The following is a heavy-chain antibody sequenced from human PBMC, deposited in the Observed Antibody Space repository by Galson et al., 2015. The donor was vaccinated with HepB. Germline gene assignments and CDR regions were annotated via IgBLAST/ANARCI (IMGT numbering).Heavy chain of an antibody. V-gene: IGHV3-23*01. J-gene: IGHJ4*02. CDR3: AHKGREYDILTGYYIG. D-gene: IGHD3-9*01. CDR1: GFTFSSYA. CDR2: ISGSGGST. Sequence: SLRLSCAASGFTFSSYAMSWVRQAPGKGLEWVSAISGSGGSTYYADSVKGRFTISRDNSKNTLYLQMNSLRAEDTAVYYCAHKGREYDILTGYYIGWGQGTLVTVSS.